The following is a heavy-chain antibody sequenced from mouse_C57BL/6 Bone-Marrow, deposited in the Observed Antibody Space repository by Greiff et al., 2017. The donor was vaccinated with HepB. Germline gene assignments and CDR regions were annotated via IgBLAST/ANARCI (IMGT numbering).Heavy chain of an antibody. J-gene: IGHJ4*01. CDR2: INPYNGGT. CDR3: ARPNWDRYDYAMDY. V-gene: IGHV1-19*01. Sequence: EVQLQQSGPVLVKPGASVKMSCKASGYTFTDYYMNWVKQSHGKSLEWIGVINPYNGGTSYNKKFKGKATLTVDKSSSTAYMELNSLTSEDSAVYYCARPNWDRYDYAMDYWGQGTSVTVSS. CDR1: GYTFTDYY. D-gene: IGHD4-1*01.